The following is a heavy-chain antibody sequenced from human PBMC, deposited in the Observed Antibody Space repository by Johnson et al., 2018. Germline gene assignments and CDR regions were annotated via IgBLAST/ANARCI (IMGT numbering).Heavy chain of an antibody. CDR2: IIPLLGRE. CDR3: ARDYRMGPFEI. D-gene: IGHD2-8*01. V-gene: IGHV1-69*04. J-gene: IGHJ3*02. Sequence: VQLVQSGAAVKKPGSSVKVSCKVSGDTFTTYTLSWVRQAPGQGLEWMGRIIPLLGREADGQKFQGSLRISAEKSTDKAYMELNSLKSEDTALYFCARDYRMGPFEILGQGTMVTVSS. CDR1: GDTFTTYT.